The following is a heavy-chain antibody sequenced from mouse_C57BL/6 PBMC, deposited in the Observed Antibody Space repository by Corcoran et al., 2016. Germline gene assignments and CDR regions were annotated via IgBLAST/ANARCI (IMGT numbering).Heavy chain of an antibody. J-gene: IGHJ2*01. CDR3: ARGNYYGSSSF. CDR1: GYAFSSYW. Sequence: QVQLQQSGAELVKPGASVKISCKASGYAFSSYWMNWVKQRPGKGLEWIGQIYPGDGDTNYNGKFKGKATLTADKSSSTAYMQLSSLTSEDSAVYFWARGNYYGSSSFWGQGTTLTVSS. CDR2: IYPGDGDT. D-gene: IGHD1-1*01. V-gene: IGHV1-80*01.